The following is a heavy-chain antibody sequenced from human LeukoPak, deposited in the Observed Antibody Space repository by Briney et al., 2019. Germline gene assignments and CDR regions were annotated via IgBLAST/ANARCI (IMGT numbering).Heavy chain of an antibody. CDR2: ISYDGSNK. D-gene: IGHD4-17*01. V-gene: IGHV3-30*18. CDR3: SKKGQNGDYGKPD. Sequence: GGSLRLSCAASGFTFSSYGMHWVRQAPGKGLEWVAVISYDGSNKYYADSVKGRFTISRDNSRSTLYLQMNSLRADDTAVYYCSKKGQNGDYGKPDWGQGTLVTVSS. CDR1: GFTFSSYG. J-gene: IGHJ4*02.